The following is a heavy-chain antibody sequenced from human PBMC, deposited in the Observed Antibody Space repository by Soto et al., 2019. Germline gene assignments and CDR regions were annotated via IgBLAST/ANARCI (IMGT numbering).Heavy chain of an antibody. Sequence: QVQLVESGGGVVQPGRSLRLSCAASGFTFSSYAMHWVRQAPGKGLEWVAVISYDGSNKYYADSVKGRFTISRDNSKNTLYLQMNSLRDKDTAVYYCARGLSVAAGSFAYWGQGTLVTVSS. V-gene: IGHV3-30-3*01. D-gene: IGHD6-13*01. CDR3: ARGLSVAAGSFAY. J-gene: IGHJ4*02. CDR1: GFTFSSYA. CDR2: ISYDGSNK.